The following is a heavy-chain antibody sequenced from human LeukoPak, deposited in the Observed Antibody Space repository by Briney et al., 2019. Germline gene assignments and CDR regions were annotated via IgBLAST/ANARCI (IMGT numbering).Heavy chain of an antibody. V-gene: IGHV4-34*01. D-gene: IGHD3-16*02. CDR3: ARGRLDDYVWGSYRRRTSRCFDY. CDR1: GGSFSGYY. CDR2: INHSGST. J-gene: IGHJ4*02. Sequence: PSETLSLTCAVYGGSFSGYYWSWIRQPPGKGLEWIGEINHSGSTNYNPSLKSRVTISVDTSKNQFSLKLSSVTAADTAVYYCARGRLDDYVWGSYRRRTSRCFDYWGQGTLVTVSS.